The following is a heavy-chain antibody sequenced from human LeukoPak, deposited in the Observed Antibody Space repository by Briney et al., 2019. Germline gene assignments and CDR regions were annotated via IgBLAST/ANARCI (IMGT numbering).Heavy chain of an antibody. CDR2: ISYDGSNK. V-gene: IGHV3-30*03. Sequence: GGSLRLSCAASGFTFSSYGMHWVRQAPGKGLEWVAVISYDGSNKYYADSVKGRFTISRDNSKNTLYLQMNSLRAEDTAVYYCATDMGAAAGTPLDYWGQGTLVTVSS. CDR1: GFTFSSYG. J-gene: IGHJ4*02. CDR3: ATDMGAAAGTPLDY. D-gene: IGHD6-13*01.